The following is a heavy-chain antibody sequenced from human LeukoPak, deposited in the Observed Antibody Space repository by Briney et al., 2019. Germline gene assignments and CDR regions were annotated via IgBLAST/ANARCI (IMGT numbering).Heavy chain of an antibody. J-gene: IGHJ6*02. CDR2: ISSSGSTI. V-gene: IGHV3-11*01. CDR3: ARDYDFQSYYYGMDV. D-gene: IGHD3-3*01. CDR1: GFTFSDYY. Sequence: GGSLRLSCAASGFTFSDYYMSWIRQAPGKGLEWVPYISSSGSTIYYADSVKGRFTISRDNAKNSLYLQMNSLRAEDTAVYYCARDYDFQSYYYGMDVWGQGTTVTVSS.